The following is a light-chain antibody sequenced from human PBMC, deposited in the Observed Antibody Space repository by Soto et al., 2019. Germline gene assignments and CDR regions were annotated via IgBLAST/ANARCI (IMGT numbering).Light chain of an antibody. CDR3: QQSHGIPYT. V-gene: IGKV1-39*01. Sequence: DIQMTQSPSSLSASVGDRVTITCRASQTISSYLNWYQQRPGKAPKLLIYAASSLQSGVPSRFSGSGSGTDFTLTISILQPEDFATYYCQQSHGIPYTFGQGTKLEIK. CDR2: AAS. J-gene: IGKJ2*01. CDR1: QTISSY.